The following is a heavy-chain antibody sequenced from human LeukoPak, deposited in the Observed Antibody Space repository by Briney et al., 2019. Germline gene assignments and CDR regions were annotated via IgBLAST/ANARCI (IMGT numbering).Heavy chain of an antibody. CDR3: AKDVAPYSSSWYYFDY. CDR2: ISYDGSNK. V-gene: IGHV3-30-3*01. CDR1: GFTFSSYA. J-gene: IGHJ4*02. D-gene: IGHD6-13*01. Sequence: QPGGSLRLSCAASGFTFSSYAMHWVRQAPGKGLEWVAVISYDGSNKYYADSVKGRFTMSRDNSKNTLYLQMNSLRAGDTAVYYCAKDVAPYSSSWYYFDYWGQGTLVTVSS.